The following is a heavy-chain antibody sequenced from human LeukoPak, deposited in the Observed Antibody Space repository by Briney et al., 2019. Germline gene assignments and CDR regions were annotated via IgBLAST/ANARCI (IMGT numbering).Heavy chain of an antibody. CDR1: GFTFSSYA. CDR2: ISGSGGST. CDR3: AKGTGTTKGLFYYAMDV. V-gene: IGHV3-23*01. D-gene: IGHD1-1*01. Sequence: GGSLRLSCAASGFTFSSYAMSWVRQAPGKGLEWVSGISGSGGSTYYADSVKGRFTISRDNSKNRLYLQMNSLRAEDTAVYYCAKGTGTTKGLFYYAMDVWGQGTTVTVSS. J-gene: IGHJ6*02.